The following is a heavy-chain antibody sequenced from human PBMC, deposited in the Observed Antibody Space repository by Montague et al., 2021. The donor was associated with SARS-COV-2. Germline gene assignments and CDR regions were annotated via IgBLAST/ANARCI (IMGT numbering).Heavy chain of an antibody. J-gene: IGHJ6*02. Sequence: SETLSLTCAVYGGSFSGYYWSWIRQPPGKGLEWIGEINHSGSTNYNPSLKSRVTISVDTSKNQFSLKLSSVTAADTAVYYCARSGGAQLFRARYYSYYGMDVWGQGTTVTVSS. CDR1: GGSFSGYY. CDR2: INHSGST. D-gene: IGHD6-6*01. V-gene: IGHV4-34*01. CDR3: ARSGGAQLFRARYYSYYGMDV.